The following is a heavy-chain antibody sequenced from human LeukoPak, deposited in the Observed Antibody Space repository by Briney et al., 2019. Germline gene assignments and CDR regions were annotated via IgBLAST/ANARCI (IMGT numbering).Heavy chain of an antibody. D-gene: IGHD3-22*01. CDR2: IYYSGST. V-gene: IGHV4-39*01. CDR1: GGSISSSSYY. Sequence: KPSETLSLTCTVSGGSISSSSYYWGWIRQPPGKGLEWIGSIYYSGSTYYNPSIKNRVAISVDTSKNQFPLKLSSVTAGDTVVYYCARAEGGIVVVITWGQGTLVTVSS. J-gene: IGHJ5*02. CDR3: ARAEGGIVVVIT.